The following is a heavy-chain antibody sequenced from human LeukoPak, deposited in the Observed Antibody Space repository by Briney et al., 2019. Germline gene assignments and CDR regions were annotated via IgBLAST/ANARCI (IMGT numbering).Heavy chain of an antibody. CDR1: GGSFSGYY. CDR3: ASCSPYSSGCKLDY. V-gene: IGHV4-34*01. D-gene: IGHD6-19*01. J-gene: IGHJ4*02. Sequence: SETLSLTCAVYGGSFSGYYWSWIRQPPGKGLEWIGEINHSGSTNYNPSLKSRVTISVDTSKNQFSLKLSSVTAADTAVYYCASCSPYSSGCKLDYWGQGTLVTVSS. CDR2: INHSGST.